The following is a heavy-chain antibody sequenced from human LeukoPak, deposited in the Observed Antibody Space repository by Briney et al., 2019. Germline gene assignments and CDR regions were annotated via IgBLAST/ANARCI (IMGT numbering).Heavy chain of an antibody. V-gene: IGHV4-34*01. D-gene: IGHD3-10*01. J-gene: IGHJ6*03. CDR2: INHSGST. CDR3: ARSEITYYYGSGSYFGYYYYYMDV. CDR1: GGSFSGYY. Sequence: SETLSLTCAVYGGSFSGYYWSWIRQPPGKGLEWIGEINHSGSTNYNPSLKSRVTISVDTSKNQFSLKLSSVTAAHTAVYYCARSEITYYYGSGSYFGYYYYYMDVWGKGTTVTISS.